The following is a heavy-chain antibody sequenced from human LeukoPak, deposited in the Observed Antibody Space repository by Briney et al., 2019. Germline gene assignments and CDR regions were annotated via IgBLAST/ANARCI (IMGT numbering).Heavy chain of an antibody. Sequence: ASVKVSCKASGYTFISYGISWVRQAPGQGLEWMGWISAYNGNTNYAQKLQGRVTMTTDTSTSTAYMELRSLRSDDTAVYYCARGPHTWYYDFWCGSEGWFDPWGQGTLVTVSS. D-gene: IGHD3-3*01. CDR3: ARGPHTWYYDFWCGSEGWFDP. CDR2: ISAYNGNT. CDR1: GYTFISYG. V-gene: IGHV1-18*01. J-gene: IGHJ5*02.